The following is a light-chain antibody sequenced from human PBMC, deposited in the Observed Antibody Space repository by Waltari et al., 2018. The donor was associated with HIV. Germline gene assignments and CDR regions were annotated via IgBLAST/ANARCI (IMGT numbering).Light chain of an antibody. Sequence: QSVLTQAPSVSGAPGQRVTISCSGSSSNIGANFDVHWYQQRPGSAPRLLIYGDTHRPSGVPDRFSGSKSGTSASLVITGLQAEDEVDYYCQSFDRSLSSSVVFGGGTKLTV. V-gene: IGLV1-40*01. CDR1: SSNIGANFD. CDR2: GDT. J-gene: IGLJ2*01. CDR3: QSFDRSLSSSVV.